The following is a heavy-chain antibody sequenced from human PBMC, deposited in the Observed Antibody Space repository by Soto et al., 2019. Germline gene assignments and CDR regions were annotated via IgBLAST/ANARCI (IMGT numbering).Heavy chain of an antibody. Sequence: QVQLQESGPGLVKPSQTLSLTCPVSGGSISSGGYYWSWIRQHPGKGLEWIGYIYYSGTTYYNPSLKSRVSISVDTSRNQFSLNLSSVTAADTAMYYCARASSVTARDAFDIWGQGTMVTVSS. CDR3: ARASSVTARDAFDI. D-gene: IGHD2-21*02. J-gene: IGHJ3*02. CDR2: IYYSGTT. CDR1: GGSISSGGYY. V-gene: IGHV4-31*03.